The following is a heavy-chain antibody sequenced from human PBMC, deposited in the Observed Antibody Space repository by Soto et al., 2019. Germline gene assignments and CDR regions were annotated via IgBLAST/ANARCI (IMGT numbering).Heavy chain of an antibody. V-gene: IGHV3-48*01. CDR2: IGRSGGTA. Sequence: GGSLRLSCAASGFTFSNYDMNWVRQAPGKGPEWISFIGRSGGTAYYADSVKGRFTISRDNAKNSLFLQMSSLRAEDTAVYYCAGYGDYSYWGQGTLVTVSS. CDR3: AGYGDYSY. D-gene: IGHD4-17*01. CDR1: GFTFSNYD. J-gene: IGHJ4*02.